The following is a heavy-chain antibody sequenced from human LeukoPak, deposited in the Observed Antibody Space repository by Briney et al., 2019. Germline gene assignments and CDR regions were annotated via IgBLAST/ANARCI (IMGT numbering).Heavy chain of an antibody. Sequence: PSETLSHTCAVSGASSSDPYYWGWIRQPPERGLQWIGTIYVNGDTFYNPSLKSRVTISEDTSKNQLSLTLTSVTAADTAIYYCARGYNWNDGAFDPWGQGALVTVSS. CDR2: IYVNGDT. CDR3: ARGYNWNDGAFDP. V-gene: IGHV4-38-2*01. CDR1: GASSSDPYY. J-gene: IGHJ5*02. D-gene: IGHD1-20*01.